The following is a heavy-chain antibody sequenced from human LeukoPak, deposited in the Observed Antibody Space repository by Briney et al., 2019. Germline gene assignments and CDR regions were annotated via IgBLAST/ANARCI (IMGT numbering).Heavy chain of an antibody. J-gene: IGHJ3*02. D-gene: IGHD6-13*01. V-gene: IGHV1-69*13. CDR2: IIPIFGTA. Sequence: SVKVSCKASGGTFSSYAISWVRQAPGQGLEWMGGIIPIFGTANYAQKFQGRVTITADESTSTAYMELSSLRSEDTAVYYCAKDHGLRSSGWWDADAFDTWGQGTMVTVSS. CDR1: GGTFSSYA. CDR3: AKDHGLRSSGWWDADAFDT.